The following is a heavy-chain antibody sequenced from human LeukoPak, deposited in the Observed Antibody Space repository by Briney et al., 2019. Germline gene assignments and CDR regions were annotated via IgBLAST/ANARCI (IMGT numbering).Heavy chain of an antibody. J-gene: IGHJ4*02. CDR1: GFTFSSYA. CDR3: AKTVPDSSAYHPRDFDY. CDR2: ISGSGGGT. D-gene: IGHD3-22*01. V-gene: IGHV3-23*01. Sequence: GGSLRLSCAVSGFTFSSYAMSWVRQAPGKGLEWVSAISGSGGGTYYADSVKGRFTISRDNSKNTLNLQMNSLRAEDTAVYYCAKTVPDSSAYHPRDFDYWGQGTLVTVSS.